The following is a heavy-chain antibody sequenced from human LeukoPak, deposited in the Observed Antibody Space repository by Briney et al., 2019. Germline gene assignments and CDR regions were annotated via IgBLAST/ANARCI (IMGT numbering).Heavy chain of an antibody. CDR1: GGSFSGYH. J-gene: IGHJ4*02. D-gene: IGHD3-10*01. CDR3: ARVERITMVRGVTHFDY. CDR2: INHSGST. V-gene: IGHV4-34*01. Sequence: SETLSLTCAVYGGSFSGYHWSWIRQPPGKGLEWIGEINHSGSTNYNPSLKSRVTISVDTSKNQFSLKLSSVTAADTAVYYCARVERITMVRGVTHFDYWGQGTLVTVSS.